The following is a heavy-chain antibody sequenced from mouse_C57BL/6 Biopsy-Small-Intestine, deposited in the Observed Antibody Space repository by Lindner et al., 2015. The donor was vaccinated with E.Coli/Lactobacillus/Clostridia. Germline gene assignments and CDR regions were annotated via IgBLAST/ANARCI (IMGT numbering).Heavy chain of an antibody. D-gene: IGHD2-13*01. Sequence: VQLQESGPELVKPGASVKMSCKASGFTFTSYVMHWVKQKPGQGLEWIGYINPYNDGTKYNEKFKGKATLTSDKSSSTAYMELSSLTSEDSAAYYCARDGYGDYLYFDYWGQGTTLTVSS. CDR2: INPYNDGT. CDR3: ARDGYGDYLYFDY. V-gene: IGHV1-14*01. J-gene: IGHJ2*01. CDR1: GFTFTSYV.